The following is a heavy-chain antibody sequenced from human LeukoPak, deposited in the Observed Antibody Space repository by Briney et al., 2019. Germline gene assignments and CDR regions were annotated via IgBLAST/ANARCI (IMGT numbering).Heavy chain of an antibody. J-gene: IGHJ4*02. V-gene: IGHV3-7*01. CDR3: ARDFSVSASAY. CDR1: GFTFSSYW. D-gene: IGHD2-2*01. CDR2: IKQDGSEK. Sequence: SGGSLRLSCAASGFTFSSYWMSWVRQAPGKGLEWVANIKQDGSEKYYVDSVKGRSTISRDNAKNSLYLQMNSLRAEDTAVYYCARDFSVSASAYWGQGTLVTVSS.